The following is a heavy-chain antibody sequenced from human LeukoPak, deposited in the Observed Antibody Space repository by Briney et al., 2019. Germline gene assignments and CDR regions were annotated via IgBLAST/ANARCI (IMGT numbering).Heavy chain of an antibody. Sequence: GGSLTLSCAASGFTFSSFPMHWVHQIPGERPEWVSSISGDSTYIYYADSVKGRFTISRDNTNNSLFLQMNSLRAEDTATYFCARRATDASFSFFDVWGQGTMVTVSS. CDR2: ISGDSTYI. J-gene: IGHJ3*01. V-gene: IGHV3-21*06. CDR1: GFTFSSFP. D-gene: IGHD3-10*01. CDR3: ARRATDASFSFFDV.